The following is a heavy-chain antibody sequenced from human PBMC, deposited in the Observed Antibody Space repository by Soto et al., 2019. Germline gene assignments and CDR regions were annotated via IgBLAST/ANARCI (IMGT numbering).Heavy chain of an antibody. V-gene: IGHV3-74*01. CDR2: IDSDGSIT. J-gene: IGHJ6*02. CDR1: GFTFGSYC. CDR3: ARGRPYGMDV. Sequence: EVQLVESGGGLVQPGWSLRVSCAASGFTFGSYCMNWVRQAPGKGLVWVSRIDSDGSITTYADSVKGRFTTSRDNAKNTLYLQMSSLRVEDTAVYYCARGRPYGMDVWGQGTTVTVSS.